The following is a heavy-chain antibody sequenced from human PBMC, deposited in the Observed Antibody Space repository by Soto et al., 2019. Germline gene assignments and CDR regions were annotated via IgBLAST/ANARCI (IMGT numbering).Heavy chain of an antibody. D-gene: IGHD3-3*01. CDR1: GGSINSYY. CDR3: ARATPYYDFWSGPYYYYYGLDV. V-gene: IGHV4-59*01. Sequence: SETLSLTCSVSGGSINSYYWSWIRQPPGKGLEWIGYIYYSGSTNYNPSLKSRVTISVDTSKNQFSLKLNSVTAADTAVYYCARATPYYDFWSGPYYYYYGLDVWGQGTTVTVS. CDR2: IYYSGST. J-gene: IGHJ6*02.